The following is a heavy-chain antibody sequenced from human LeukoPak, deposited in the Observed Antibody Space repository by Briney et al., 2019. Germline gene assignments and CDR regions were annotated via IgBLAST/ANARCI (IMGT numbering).Heavy chain of an antibody. CDR1: GFTVSNKY. Sequence: GGSLRLSCVASGFTVSNKYMSWVRQAPAKGLEWVSVLYNAGSTYYADSVKGRFTISRDNSKNTLYLQMYSLRAEDTAVYYCAGFYDFWSGSPTDAFDIWGQGTMVTVSS. CDR2: LYNAGST. J-gene: IGHJ3*02. CDR3: AGFYDFWSGSPTDAFDI. V-gene: IGHV3-53*01. D-gene: IGHD3-3*01.